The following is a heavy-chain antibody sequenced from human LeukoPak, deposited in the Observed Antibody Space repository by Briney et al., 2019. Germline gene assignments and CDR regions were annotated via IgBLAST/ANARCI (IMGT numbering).Heavy chain of an antibody. CDR3: AREDIVATRAFDI. D-gene: IGHD5-12*01. CDR2: IYYSGCT. V-gene: IGHV4-61*08. CDR1: GGSISSGGYY. Sequence: PSQTLSLTCTVSGGSISSGGYYWSWIRQPPGKGLEWIGYIYYSGCTNYNPSLAGRVTISVDTSKNQFSLKLSSVTAADTGVYYCAREDIVATRAFDIWGRGTMVTVSS. J-gene: IGHJ3*02.